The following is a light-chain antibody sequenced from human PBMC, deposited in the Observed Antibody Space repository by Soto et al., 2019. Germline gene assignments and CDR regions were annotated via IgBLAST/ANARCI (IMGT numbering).Light chain of an antibody. V-gene: IGLV2-23*02. J-gene: IGLJ3*02. CDR2: EVN. Sequence: QSVLTQPVSVSGSPGQSITISCTGTSSDVGLYNLVSWYQQLPGKAPKLIIYEVNERPSGISDRFSGSKSGNTASLTISGLQDEDEADYYCCSYVGSSILMFGGGTKVTVL. CDR3: CSYVGSSILM. CDR1: SSDVGLYNL.